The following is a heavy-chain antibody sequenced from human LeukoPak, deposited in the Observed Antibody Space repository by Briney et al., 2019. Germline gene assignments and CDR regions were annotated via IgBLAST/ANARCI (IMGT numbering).Heavy chain of an antibody. CDR2: ISAYNGNT. Sequence: ASVKVSCKASGYTFTSYGISWVRQAPGQGLEWMGWISAYNGNTNYAQKLQGRVTMTTDTSTSTAYMDLRSLRSDDTAVYYCARYSGRQYDCSSTSCYILPSEADYWGQGTLVTVSS. V-gene: IGHV1-18*01. CDR3: ARYSGRQYDCSSTSCYILPSEADY. J-gene: IGHJ4*02. CDR1: GYTFTSYG. D-gene: IGHD2-2*02.